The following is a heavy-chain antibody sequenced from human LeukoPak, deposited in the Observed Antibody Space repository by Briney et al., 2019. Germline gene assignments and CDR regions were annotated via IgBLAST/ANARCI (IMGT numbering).Heavy chain of an antibody. J-gene: IGHJ4*02. CDR2: LNPSGGSS. Sequence: ASVKVSCKASGYTVTSYYMHWVRQAPGQGLEWMGILNPSGGSSSYAQKFQGRATLTRATSTSTVYMELSSLRSEDTAVYYCAADLSNPRMGASYLDSWGQGTLVTVSS. V-gene: IGHV1-46*01. CDR3: AADLSNPRMGASYLDS. D-gene: IGHD3-16*01. CDR1: GYTVTSYY.